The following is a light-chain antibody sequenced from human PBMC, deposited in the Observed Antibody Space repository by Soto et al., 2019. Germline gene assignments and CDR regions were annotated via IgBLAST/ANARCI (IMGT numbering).Light chain of an antibody. J-gene: IGKJ1*01. CDR2: GAS. Sequence: DIVLTQSPGTLSLSPGQRATLSCRASQTVTSNYLAWYQQKPGQAPRLLIYGASSRATGLPDRFSGSGYGTDFALTISRMEPEDFAVYYCQQYGGSPWTFGQGAKVEIK. V-gene: IGKV3-20*01. CDR1: QTVTSNY. CDR3: QQYGGSPWT.